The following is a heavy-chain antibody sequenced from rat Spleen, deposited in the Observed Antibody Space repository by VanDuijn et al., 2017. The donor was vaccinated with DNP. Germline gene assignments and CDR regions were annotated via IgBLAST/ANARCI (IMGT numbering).Heavy chain of an antibody. CDR2: ISYDGKST. J-gene: IGHJ2*01. CDR3: TTTVLRIRRDY. V-gene: IGHV5-7*01. D-gene: IGHD1-11*01. CDR1: GFTFSDYN. Sequence: EVQLVESGGGLAQPGRSLKLSCAASGFTFSDYNMAWVRQAPKSGLEWVATISYDGKSTDYRDSVKGRFTVSRDNAKSSLYLQMDSLRSEDTATYYCTTTVLRIRRDYWGQGVMVTVSS.